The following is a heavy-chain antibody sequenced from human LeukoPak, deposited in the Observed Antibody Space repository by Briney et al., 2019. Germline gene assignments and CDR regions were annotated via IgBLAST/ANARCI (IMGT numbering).Heavy chain of an antibody. CDR1: GYSISSGYY. Sequence: SETLSLTCAVSGYSISSGYYWGWIRQPPGKGLEWIGSIYYSGSTYYNPSLKSRVTISVDTSKNQFSLKLSSVTAADTAVYYCARHPESLDPKFDYWGQGTLVTVSS. D-gene: IGHD3/OR15-3a*01. V-gene: IGHV4-38-2*01. CDR2: IYYSGST. J-gene: IGHJ4*02. CDR3: ARHPESLDPKFDY.